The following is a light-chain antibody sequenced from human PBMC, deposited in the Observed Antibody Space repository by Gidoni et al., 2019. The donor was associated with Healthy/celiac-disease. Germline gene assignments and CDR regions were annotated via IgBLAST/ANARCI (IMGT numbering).Light chain of an antibody. Sequence: EFVLTQSPATLSLSPGERATLSCRASQSVSSYLAWYQQKPGQAPRLLIYDASNSATGIPARFSGSGSGTDFTLTISSLEPEDFAVYYCQQRSNWPPYTFGQGTKLEIK. V-gene: IGKV3-11*01. J-gene: IGKJ2*01. CDR2: DAS. CDR3: QQRSNWPPYT. CDR1: QSVSSY.